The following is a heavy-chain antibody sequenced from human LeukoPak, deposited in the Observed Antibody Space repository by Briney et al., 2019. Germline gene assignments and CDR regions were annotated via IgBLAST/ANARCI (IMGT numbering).Heavy chain of an antibody. J-gene: IGHJ6*02. Sequence: PSETLSLTCAVYGGSFSGYSWSWIRQPPGKGLEWIGEINHSGSTNYNPSLKSRVTISLDTSKSQFSLKLSSVTAADTAVYYCARDRKSCSGGNCPQSYGLDVWGQGTTVTVSS. D-gene: IGHD2-15*01. CDR3: ARDRKSCSGGNCPQSYGLDV. CDR2: INHSGST. CDR1: GGSFSGYS. V-gene: IGHV4-34*01.